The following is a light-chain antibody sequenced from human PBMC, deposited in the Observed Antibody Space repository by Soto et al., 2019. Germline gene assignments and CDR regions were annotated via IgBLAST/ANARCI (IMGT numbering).Light chain of an antibody. CDR2: AAS. CDR3: KQYGSSWWA. J-gene: IGKJ1*01. CDR1: QGISSY. V-gene: IGKV1-9*01. Sequence: QLTQSPSSLSASVGDRVTITCRPSQGISSYLSWYQQKPGKAPKLLIYAASTLQSGVPSRFSGSGSGTDFTLTIRSLEPEDSAVYHCKQYGSSWWAFGQGTRWIS.